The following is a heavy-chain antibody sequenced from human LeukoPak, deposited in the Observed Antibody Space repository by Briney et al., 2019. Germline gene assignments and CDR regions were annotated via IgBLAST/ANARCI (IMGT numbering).Heavy chain of an antibody. CDR2: ISGSGGST. CDR1: GFTFSSYG. Sequence: PGGSLRLSCAASGFTFSSYGMSWVRQAPGKGLEWVSAISGSGGSTYYADSVKGRFTISRDNSKNTLYLQMNSLRAEDTAVYYCAKASGIAAAATGYYFDYWGQGTLVTVSS. V-gene: IGHV3-23*01. CDR3: AKASGIAAAATGYYFDY. D-gene: IGHD6-13*01. J-gene: IGHJ4*02.